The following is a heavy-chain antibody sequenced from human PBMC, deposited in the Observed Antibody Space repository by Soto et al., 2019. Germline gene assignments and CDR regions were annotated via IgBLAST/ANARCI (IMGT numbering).Heavy chain of an antibody. CDR1: GYSFTSYW. CDR2: IYPGDSDT. V-gene: IGHV5-51*01. CDR3: ARHSVWPIFGVVIQKHYGMDV. J-gene: IGHJ6*02. Sequence: PGESLKISCKGSGYSFTSYWIGWVRQMPGKGLEWMGIIYPGDSDTRYSPSFQGQVTISADKSISTAYLQWSSLKASDTAMYYCARHSVWPIFGVVIQKHYGMDVWGQGTTVTVSS. D-gene: IGHD3-3*01.